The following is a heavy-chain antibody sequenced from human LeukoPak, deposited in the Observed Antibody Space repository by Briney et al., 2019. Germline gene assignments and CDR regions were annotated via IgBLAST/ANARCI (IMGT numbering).Heavy chain of an antibody. CDR2: IYYSGST. CDR1: GGSISSYY. V-gene: IGHV4-59*01. D-gene: IGHD3-10*01. Sequence: SETLSLTCTVSGGSISSYYWSWIRQPPGKGLEWIGYIYYSGSTNYNPSLKSRVTISVDTSKNQFSLKLSSVTAADTAVYYCASGTMVRGVIPWAFDIWGQGTMVTVSS. CDR3: ASGTMVRGVIPWAFDI. J-gene: IGHJ3*02.